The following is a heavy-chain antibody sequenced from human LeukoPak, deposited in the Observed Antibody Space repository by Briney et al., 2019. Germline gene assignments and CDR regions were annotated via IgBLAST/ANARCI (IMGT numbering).Heavy chain of an antibody. D-gene: IGHD3-16*02. CDR1: GGSLSSSSYY. Sequence: SETLSLTCTVSGGSLSSSSYYWGWLRQPPGMGLEWFGSIFYSGSTYYNPSLKSRVTISVDTSKNQFSVKLSSVTAADTPVDYCARLYYDYVWGSYRPLYFDYWGQGTLVTVSS. CDR3: ARLYYDYVWGSYRPLYFDY. V-gene: IGHV4-39*01. CDR2: IFYSGST. J-gene: IGHJ4*02.